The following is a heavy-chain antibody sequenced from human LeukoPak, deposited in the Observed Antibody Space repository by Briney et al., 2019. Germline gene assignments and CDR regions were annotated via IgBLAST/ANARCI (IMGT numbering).Heavy chain of an antibody. V-gene: IGHV3-21*01. CDR3: ARVGGDSDYDFWSGLIDY. CDR2: ISSSSTYI. Sequence: PGGSLRLSCAASGLTSSSYSMNWVRQAPGKGLEWVSSISSSSTYIYYADSVKGRFTISRDNAKNSLYLQMNSLRAEDTAVYYCARVGGDSDYDFWSGLIDYWGQGTLVTVSS. D-gene: IGHD3-3*01. J-gene: IGHJ4*02. CDR1: GLTSSSYS.